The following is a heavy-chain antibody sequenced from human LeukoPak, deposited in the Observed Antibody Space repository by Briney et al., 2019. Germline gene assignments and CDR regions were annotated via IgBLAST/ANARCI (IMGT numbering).Heavy chain of an antibody. Sequence: QAGGSLRLSCAASGFTFSSYAMHWVRQAPGKGLEYVSAISSNGGSTYYANSVKGRFTISRDNSKNTLYLQMGSLRAEDMAVYYCASLTMIVARWGQGTLVTVSS. D-gene: IGHD3-22*01. CDR3: ASLTMIVAR. J-gene: IGHJ4*02. CDR1: GFTFSSYA. V-gene: IGHV3-64*01. CDR2: ISSNGGST.